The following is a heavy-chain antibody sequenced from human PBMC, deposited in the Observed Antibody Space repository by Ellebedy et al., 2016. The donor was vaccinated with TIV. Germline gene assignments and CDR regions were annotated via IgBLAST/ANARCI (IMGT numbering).Heavy chain of an antibody. CDR2: LNWNGNDI. CDR3: LRGTHRGFGELMGCDY. D-gene: IGHD3-10*01. V-gene: IGHV3-9*01. J-gene: IGHJ4*02. CDR1: GFIFDDYA. Sequence: SLKISCAASGFIFDDYAMNWVRQAPGRGLEWVSGLNWNGNDIGYADSVKGRFTISRDNAKNSLHLQMSSLRTEDPSLYYCLRGTHRGFGELMGCDYWGQGTLVTVSS.